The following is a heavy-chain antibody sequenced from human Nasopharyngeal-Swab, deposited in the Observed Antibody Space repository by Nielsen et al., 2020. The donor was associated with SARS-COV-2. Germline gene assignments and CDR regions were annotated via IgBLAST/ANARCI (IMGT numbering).Heavy chain of an antibody. D-gene: IGHD3-22*01. CDR1: GGSIGSGDYY. CDR3: ARAIGRFTMIVVAIDAFDI. Sequence: SETLSLTSTVSGGSIGSGDYYWSWIRQPPGKGLEWIGYIYYSGSTYYNPSLKSRVTISVDTSKNQFSLKLSSVTAADTAVYYCARAIGRFTMIVVAIDAFDIWGQGTMVTVSS. CDR2: IYYSGST. V-gene: IGHV4-30-4*01. J-gene: IGHJ3*02.